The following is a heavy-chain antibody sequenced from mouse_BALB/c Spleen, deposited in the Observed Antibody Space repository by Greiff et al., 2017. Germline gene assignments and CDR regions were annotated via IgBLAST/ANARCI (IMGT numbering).Heavy chain of an antibody. V-gene: IGHV2-5-1*01. Sequence: VKLVESGPSLVQPSQSLSITCTVSGFSLTSYGVHWVRQSPGKGLEWLGVIWRGGSTDYNAAFMSRLSITKDNSKSQVFFKMNSLQADDTAIYYCAKNGPYWYFDYWGQGTTLTVSS. CDR3: AKNGPYWYFDY. CDR1: GFSLTSYG. J-gene: IGHJ2*01. D-gene: IGHD2-10*01. CDR2: IWRGGST.